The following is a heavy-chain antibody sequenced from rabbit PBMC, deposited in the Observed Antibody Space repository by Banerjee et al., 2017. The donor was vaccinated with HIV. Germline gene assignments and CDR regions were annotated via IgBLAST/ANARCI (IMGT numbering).Heavy chain of an antibody. CDR3: ARGAGVIGWNFNL. J-gene: IGHJ4*01. Sequence: WVRQAPGKGLEWIACIDAGSSGKTYYASWAKGRFTISKTSSTTVTVQMTSLTAADTATYFCARGAGVIGWNFNLWGPGTLVTVS. D-gene: IGHD1-1*01. V-gene: IGHV1S40*01. CDR2: IDAGSSGKT.